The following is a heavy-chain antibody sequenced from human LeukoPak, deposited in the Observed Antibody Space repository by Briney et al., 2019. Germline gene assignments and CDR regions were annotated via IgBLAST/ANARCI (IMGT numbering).Heavy chain of an antibody. J-gene: IGHJ6*03. CDR2: ISYDGSNK. CDR1: GFTFSSCA. CDR3: ARDRGSRWIYYYYMDV. V-gene: IGHV3-30-3*01. D-gene: IGHD6-13*01. Sequence: GGSLRLSCAASGFTFSSCALHWVRQAPGKGLEGVAVISYDGSNKYYADSVKGRFTISRDNSKNTLYLQMNSLRVEDTAVYYCARDRGSRWIYYYYMDVWGKGTTVTVSS.